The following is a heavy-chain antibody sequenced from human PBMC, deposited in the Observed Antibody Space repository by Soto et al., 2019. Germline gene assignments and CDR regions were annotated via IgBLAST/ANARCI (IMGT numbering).Heavy chain of an antibody. J-gene: IGHJ4*02. D-gene: IGHD1-26*01. V-gene: IGHV1-69*01. CDR1: GGTFSSYS. CDR3: ARDGGRHSGGIDY. CDR2: IIPIFGTA. Sequence: QVQLVQSGAEVKKPGSSVKVSCKASGGTFSSYSINWVRQAPGQGLEWMGEIIPIFGTANYAQKVQGRVTITADESTSTAYMGLGSLRAEDTAVHYCARDGGRHSGGIDYWGQGTLVTVSS.